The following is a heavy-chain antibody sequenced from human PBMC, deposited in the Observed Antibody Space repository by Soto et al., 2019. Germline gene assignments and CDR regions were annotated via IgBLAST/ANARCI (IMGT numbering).Heavy chain of an antibody. D-gene: IGHD4-17*01. CDR2: IYYSGST. Sequence: SETLSLTCTVSGGSISSYYWSWIRQPPGKGLEWIGYIYYSGSTNYNPSLKSRVTISVDTSKNQFSLKLSSVTAADTAVYYCAYTNYDYGGWFDPWGQGTLVTVSS. J-gene: IGHJ5*02. CDR1: GGSISSYY. CDR3: AYTNYDYGGWFDP. V-gene: IGHV4-59*01.